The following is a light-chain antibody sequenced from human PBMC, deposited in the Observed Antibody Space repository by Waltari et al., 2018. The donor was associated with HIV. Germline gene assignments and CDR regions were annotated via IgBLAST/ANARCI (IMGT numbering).Light chain of an antibody. CDR3: AAWDDNLNGL. CDR1: RSNIGRNT. J-gene: IGLJ2*01. CDR2: VDN. Sequence: QSVLTQPPSASGTLGQRVTISCSGRRSNIGRNTVTWYQPLPGTAPKLLISVDNRRPSGVPARFSGSKSGTSASLAISGLQSEDEADYYCAAWDDNLNGLFGGGTKLTVL. V-gene: IGLV1-44*01.